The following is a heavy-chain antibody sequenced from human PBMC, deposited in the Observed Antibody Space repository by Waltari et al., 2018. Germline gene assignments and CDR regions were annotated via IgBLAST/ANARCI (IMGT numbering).Heavy chain of an antibody. V-gene: IGHV4-34*01. Sequence: QVQLQQWGAGLLKPSETLSLTCAVYGGSFRCYYWSWIRQPPGKGLEWIGEINHSGSTNYNPSLKSRVTISVDTSKNQFSLKLSSVTAADTAVYYCARGTVNFDYWGQGTLVTVSS. CDR2: INHSGST. J-gene: IGHJ4*02. CDR3: ARGTVNFDY. CDR1: GGSFRCYY. D-gene: IGHD4-17*01.